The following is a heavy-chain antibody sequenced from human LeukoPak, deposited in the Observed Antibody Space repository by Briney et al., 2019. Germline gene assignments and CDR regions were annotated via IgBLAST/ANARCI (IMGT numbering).Heavy chain of an antibody. V-gene: IGHV4-34*01. J-gene: IGHJ4*02. CDR3: ARGSYDFWIRTFYYFDY. D-gene: IGHD3-3*01. Sequence: SETLSLTCAVYGGSFSGYYWSWIRQPPGKGLEWIGEINHSGSTNYNPSLKSRVTISVDTSKNQFSLKLSSVTAADTAVYYCARGSYDFWIRTFYYFDYWGQGTLVTVSS. CDR2: INHSGST. CDR1: GGSFSGYY.